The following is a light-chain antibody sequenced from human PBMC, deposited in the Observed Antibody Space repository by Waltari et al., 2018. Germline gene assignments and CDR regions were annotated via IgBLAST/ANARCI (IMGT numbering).Light chain of an antibody. CDR1: SGSVSPGNS. CDR3: LLYMGSGNWV. Sequence: QTVVTQEPSFSVSPGGTVTLTCALNSGSVSPGNSPSWYQQTPGQAPRPLIYSTNTRSSGVPDRFSGSILGNKAALTITGAQADDDSDYYCLLYMGSGNWVFGGGTKLTVL. V-gene: IGLV8-61*01. CDR2: STN. J-gene: IGLJ3*02.